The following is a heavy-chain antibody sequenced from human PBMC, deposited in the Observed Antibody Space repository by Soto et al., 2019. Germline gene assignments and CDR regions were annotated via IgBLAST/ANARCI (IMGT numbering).Heavy chain of an antibody. Sequence: GESLKISCTASGYAFTSYWIAWVRQMPGKGLEWMGIIYPGGSDTRYSPSFQGQVTISVDKSITTAYLQWSSLKASDTAMYYCARGYCTTTICDPWFDPWGQGTLVTVSS. J-gene: IGHJ5*02. CDR3: ARGYCTTTICDPWFDP. V-gene: IGHV5-51*01. D-gene: IGHD2-2*01. CDR1: GYAFTSYW. CDR2: IYPGGSDT.